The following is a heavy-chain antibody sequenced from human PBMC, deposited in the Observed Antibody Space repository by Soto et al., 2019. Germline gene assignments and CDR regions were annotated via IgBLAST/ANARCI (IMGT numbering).Heavy chain of an antibody. J-gene: IGHJ2*01. D-gene: IGHD4-17*01. CDR3: ASGRTTWLSPARDWDFEL. CDR2: ISQSGSA. CDR1: SGSFSEYF. V-gene: IGHV4-34*01. Sequence: QVQLQQWGAGLLKPSETLSLTCAVYSGSFSEYFWSWIRQPPGNGLEWIGEISQSGSAYYKASLKSRVIMSIDTSKTQLSLNMSSVTAADTAVYYCASGRTTWLSPARDWDFELWGPGTLVTVSS.